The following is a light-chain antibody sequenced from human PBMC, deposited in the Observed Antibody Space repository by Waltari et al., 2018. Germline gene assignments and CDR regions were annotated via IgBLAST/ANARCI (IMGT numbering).Light chain of an antibody. CDR3: QQYYSSPLT. Sequence: DIVMTQSPDSLAVSMGERATINCKSSQSVLYNSNNKNYLAGYQQNTEQTPKPLLYWASTRQAGVPDRFTCGGSGTDFTLTNSSLQAEDVPVYYCQQYYSSPLTFGQGTKVEIK. V-gene: IGKV4-1*01. CDR2: WAS. CDR1: QSVLYNSNNKNY. J-gene: IGKJ1*01.